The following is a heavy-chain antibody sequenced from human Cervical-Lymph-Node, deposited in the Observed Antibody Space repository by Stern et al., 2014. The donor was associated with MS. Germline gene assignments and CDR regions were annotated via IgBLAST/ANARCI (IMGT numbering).Heavy chain of an antibody. Sequence: HVQLVESGAEVKKPGASVKVSCKASGYTFTSDYIHWVRQAPGPGIEWMGIINPSGGRTSYAQKFQGRVTMTRDTSTSTVHMELSSLRSEDTAVYYCARQNYYNGMDVWGQGTTVTVSS. CDR1: GYTFTSDY. D-gene: IGHD2/OR15-2a*01. V-gene: IGHV1-46*01. J-gene: IGHJ6*02. CDR3: ARQNYYNGMDV. CDR2: INPSGGRT.